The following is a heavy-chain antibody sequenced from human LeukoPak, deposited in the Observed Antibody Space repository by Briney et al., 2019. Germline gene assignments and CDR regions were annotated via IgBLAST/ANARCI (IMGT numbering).Heavy chain of an antibody. J-gene: IGHJ4*02. Sequence: QPGGSLRLSCAASGFTFSSYWMSWVRQAPGKGLEWVANIKQDGSEKFYVDSVKGRFTISRDNAKNSLFLQMNSLRAEDTAVYYCAKGSSGIAVAELDYWGQGTLVTVPS. D-gene: IGHD6-19*01. CDR2: IKQDGSEK. CDR1: GFTFSSYW. CDR3: AKGSSGIAVAELDY. V-gene: IGHV3-7*03.